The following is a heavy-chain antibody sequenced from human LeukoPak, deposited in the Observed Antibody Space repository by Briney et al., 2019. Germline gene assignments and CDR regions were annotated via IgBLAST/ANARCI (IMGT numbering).Heavy chain of an antibody. CDR2: IRYDGSNK. V-gene: IGHV3-30*02. CDR3: ANLVGSINWFDP. Sequence: GGSLRLSCAASGFTFSSYGMHWVRQAPGKGLEWVAFIRYDGSNKYYADSVKGRFTISRDNSKNTLYLQRNSLRAEDTAVYYCANLVGSINWFDPWGQGTLVTVSS. J-gene: IGHJ5*02. D-gene: IGHD2-8*02. CDR1: GFTFSSYG.